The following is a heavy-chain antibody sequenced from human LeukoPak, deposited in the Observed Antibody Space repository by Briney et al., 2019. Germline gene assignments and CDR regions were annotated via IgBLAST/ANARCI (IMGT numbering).Heavy chain of an antibody. CDR1: GFTFSDYY. V-gene: IGHV3-11*01. D-gene: IGHD3-16*01. J-gene: IGHJ5*02. CDR3: ARDRQFRLPGP. CDR2: ISTRGSIT. Sequence: KPGGSLRLSCTASGFTFSDYYMTWIRQAPGKGLEWLAYISTRGSITSYVDSVRGPSPISRHNAKTSLYLQIDSLRAEHTAMYYCARDRQFRLPGPWGQGILVTVAS.